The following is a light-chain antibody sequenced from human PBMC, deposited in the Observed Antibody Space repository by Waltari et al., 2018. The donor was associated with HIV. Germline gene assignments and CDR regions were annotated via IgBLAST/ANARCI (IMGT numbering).Light chain of an antibody. CDR2: GNN. J-gene: IGLJ2*01. Sequence: SSELTQDPIVSVALVQIFRINCQGDSLKSNYASCYQLKAGQAPVLVFYGNNNRPSGIPPRFSGSSSGDTASLIITGAQAEDEADYYCNCRDSSVGGKPRVVFGGGTKVTV. CDR3: NCRDSSVGGKPRVV. V-gene: IGLV3-19*01. CDR1: SLKSNY.